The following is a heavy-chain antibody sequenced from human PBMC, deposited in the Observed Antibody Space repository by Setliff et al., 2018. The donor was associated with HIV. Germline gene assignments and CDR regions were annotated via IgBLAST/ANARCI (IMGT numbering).Heavy chain of an antibody. Sequence: SETLSLTCTVSGGSISSGSYYWSWIRQPPGKGLEWIGSIYYSGSTYYNPSLKSRVTISVDTSKNQFSLKLSSVTAADTAVYYCARGDGEASFDIWGRGTMVTVSS. CDR1: GGSISSGSYY. V-gene: IGHV4-39*01. CDR3: ARGDGEASFDI. J-gene: IGHJ3*02. CDR2: IYYSGST. D-gene: IGHD3-10*01.